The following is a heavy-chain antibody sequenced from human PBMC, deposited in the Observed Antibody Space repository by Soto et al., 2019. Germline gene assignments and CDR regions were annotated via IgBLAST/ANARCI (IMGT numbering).Heavy chain of an antibody. V-gene: IGHV4-39*07. D-gene: IGHD1-26*01. CDR3: ARVSGSYYYGMDV. J-gene: IGHJ6*02. Sequence: PSETLSLTCTFSGFSISSSSYYWGWIRQPPGKGLEWIGSIYYSGSTNYNPSLKSRVTISVDKAKNQFSLKLSSVTAADTAVYYCARVSGSYYYGMDVWGQGTTVTVSS. CDR2: IYYSGST. CDR1: GFSISSSSYY.